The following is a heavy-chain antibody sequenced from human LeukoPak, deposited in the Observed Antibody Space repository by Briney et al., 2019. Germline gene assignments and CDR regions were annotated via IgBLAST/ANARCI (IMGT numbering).Heavy chain of an antibody. V-gene: IGHV1-8*01. CDR2: MNPNSGNT. Sequence: TSVNFTSKASVYTFACHDINWVRHATGQGLEWRGWMNPNSGNTGHAQKFHGRVTMTSHTSISTAHTERSSVSSKATAAQYSAGGRAHGDYYAFDIWGQGTIVTVSS. J-gene: IGHJ3*02. D-gene: IGHD4-17*01. CDR1: VYTFACHD. CDR3: AGGRAHGDYYAFDI.